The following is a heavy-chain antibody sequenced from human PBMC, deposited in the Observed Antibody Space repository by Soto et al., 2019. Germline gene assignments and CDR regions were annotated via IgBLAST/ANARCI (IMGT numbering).Heavy chain of an antibody. V-gene: IGHV1-69*06. CDR2: IIPIFGTA. CDR1: GGTFSSYA. CDR3: ARGIAAANYYYGMDV. Sequence: ASVKVSCKASGGTFSSYAISWVRQAPGQGLEWMGGIIPIFGTANYAQKFQGRVTITADKSTSTAYMELSSLRSEDTAVYYCARGIAAANYYYGMDVWGQGTTVTVSS. J-gene: IGHJ6*02. D-gene: IGHD6-13*01.